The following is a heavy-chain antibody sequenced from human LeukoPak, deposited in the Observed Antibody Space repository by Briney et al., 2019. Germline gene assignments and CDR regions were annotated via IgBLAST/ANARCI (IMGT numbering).Heavy chain of an antibody. V-gene: IGHV4-39*01. D-gene: IGHD5-24*01. CDR1: SGSISSNNYY. CDR2: IYYSGST. J-gene: IGHJ4*02. CDR3: ARREDGRYTIDY. Sequence: SETLSLTCSVSSGSISSNNYYWGWIRQPPGKGLEWIGYIYYSGSTYYNPSLKSRVTISVDTSKNQFSLKLSSVTAADTAVHYCARREDGRYTIDYWGQGTLVTVSS.